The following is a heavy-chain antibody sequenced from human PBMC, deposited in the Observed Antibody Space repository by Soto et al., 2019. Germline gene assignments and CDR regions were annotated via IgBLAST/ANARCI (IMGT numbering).Heavy chain of an antibody. CDR1: GFTFTSSA. J-gene: IGHJ4*02. CDR2: IDVGSGNT. D-gene: IGHD3-16*02. CDR3: ARDAGLHLGELSSPADY. V-gene: IGHV1-58*02. Sequence: ASVKVSCKASGFTFTSSAMQWVRQARGQRLEWIGWIDVGSGNTNYAQKFQERVTMTGDMSTSTAYMELRSLRSEDTAVYYCARDAGLHLGELSSPADYWGQGTLVTVSS.